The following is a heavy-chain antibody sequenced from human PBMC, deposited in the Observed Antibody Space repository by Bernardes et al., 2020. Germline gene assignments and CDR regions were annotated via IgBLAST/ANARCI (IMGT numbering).Heavy chain of an antibody. CDR3: TTGGMDV. D-gene: IGHD3-10*01. J-gene: IGHJ6*03. Sequence: GGSLRLSCAASGFTFSTYWMHWVRQAPGKGLVWVARVNGDGSTPTYADPVKGRFTISRDNAKNTLYLQMNSLGAEDTAVYYCTTGGMDVWGKGTTVTVSS. CDR1: GFTFSTYW. V-gene: IGHV3-74*01. CDR2: VNGDGSTP.